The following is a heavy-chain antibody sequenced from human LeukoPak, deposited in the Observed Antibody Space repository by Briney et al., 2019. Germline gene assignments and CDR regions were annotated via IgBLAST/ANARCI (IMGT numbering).Heavy chain of an antibody. CDR1: GFTFGDYA. J-gene: IGHJ4*02. D-gene: IGHD6-19*01. CDR3: TRDRVWGGSGWYLGY. CDR2: IRSKAYGGTT. Sequence: GRSLRLSCTVSGFTFGDYAMSWVRQAPGKGLEWVGFIRSKAYGGTTEYAASVKGRFTISRDDSKSIAYLQMNSLKTEDTAVYYCTRDRVWGGSGWYLGYWGQGTLVTVSS. V-gene: IGHV3-49*04.